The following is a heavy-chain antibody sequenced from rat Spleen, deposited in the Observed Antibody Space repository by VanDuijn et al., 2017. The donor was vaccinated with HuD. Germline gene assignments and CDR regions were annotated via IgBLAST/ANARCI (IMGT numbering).Heavy chain of an antibody. D-gene: IGHD1-11*01. CDR1: GFSLISYN. CDR3: ARSYGGYTSNWFPY. Sequence: QVQLKESGPGLVQPSQTLSLTCTVSGFSLISYNVHWVRQPPGEGLEWMGRMTYNGYTSYNSALISRLSISRDTSKNQVFLKMNSLQTDDTVIYFCARSYGGYTSNWFPYWGQGTLVTVSS. V-gene: IGHV2-63*01. J-gene: IGHJ3*01. CDR2: MTYNGYT.